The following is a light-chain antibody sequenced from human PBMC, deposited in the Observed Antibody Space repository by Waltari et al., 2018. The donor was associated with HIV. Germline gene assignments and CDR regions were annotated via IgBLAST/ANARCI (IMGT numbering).Light chain of an antibody. V-gene: IGLV1-40*01. CDR1: SSNIGAGYD. J-gene: IGLJ1*01. CDR3: QAYDSNLSGATV. Sequence: QSVLTQPPSVSGAPGQRVTISCTGSSSNIGAGYDVHWYQQLPGTAPKVLIYGHCRRPSWVPDLFSGSKSGTAASLAITGLQAEDEADYYCQAYDSNLSGATVFGTGAKVTVL. CDR2: GHC.